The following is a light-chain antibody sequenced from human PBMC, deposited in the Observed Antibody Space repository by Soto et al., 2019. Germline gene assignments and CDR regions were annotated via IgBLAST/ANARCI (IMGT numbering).Light chain of an antibody. J-gene: IGKJ5*01. CDR1: QTVSSD. Sequence: PATLSVSQGERATLSCRASQTVSSDLAWYQQKPGQAPRLLIYGASNRATGIPARFSGSGSGTDFTLTISSLEPEDFAVYYCQPRSNWPPIPFGQ. V-gene: IGKV3-11*01. CDR3: QPRSNWPPIP. CDR2: GAS.